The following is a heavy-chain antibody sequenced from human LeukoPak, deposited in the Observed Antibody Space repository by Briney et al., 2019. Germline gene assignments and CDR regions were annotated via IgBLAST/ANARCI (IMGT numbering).Heavy chain of an antibody. J-gene: IGHJ5*02. Sequence: KPSETLSLTCTVSGGSISSSSYYWGWIRQPPGKGLEWIGSIYYSGSTYYNPSLESRVTISVDTSKNQFSLKLSSVTAADTAVYYCARPKWAAAGLGEINWFDPWGQGTLVTVSS. CDR3: ARPKWAAAGLGEINWFDP. CDR2: IYYSGST. CDR1: GGSISSSSYY. V-gene: IGHV4-39*01. D-gene: IGHD6-13*01.